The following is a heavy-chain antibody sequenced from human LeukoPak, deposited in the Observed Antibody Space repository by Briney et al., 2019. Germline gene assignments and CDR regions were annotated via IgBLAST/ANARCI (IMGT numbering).Heavy chain of an antibody. CDR1: GGSVSSYY. D-gene: IGHD1-26*01. J-gene: IGHJ4*02. V-gene: IGHV4-59*08. CDR3: ARHYSGSYFDY. Sequence: SETLSLTCTVSGGSVSSYYWSWIRQPPGKGLEWIGYIYYSGSTNYNPSLKSRVTMSVDTSKNQFSLKLSSVTAADTAVYYCARHYSGSYFDYWGQGTLVTVSS. CDR2: IYYSGST.